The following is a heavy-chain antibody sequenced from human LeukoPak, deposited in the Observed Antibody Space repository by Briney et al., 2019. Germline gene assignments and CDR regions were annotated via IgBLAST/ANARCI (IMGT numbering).Heavy chain of an antibody. D-gene: IGHD3-22*01. CDR1: GYSISSGYY. CDR3: ARGYYYDNSGPEFDY. J-gene: IGHJ4*02. V-gene: IGHV4-61*01. Sequence: SETLSLTCTVSGYSISSGYYWNWIRQPPGKGLEWIGYIYYSGSTNSNPSLKSRVTISIDTSKNQFSLKLRSVTAADTAVYYCARGYYYDNSGPEFDYWGQGTLVTVSS. CDR2: IYYSGST.